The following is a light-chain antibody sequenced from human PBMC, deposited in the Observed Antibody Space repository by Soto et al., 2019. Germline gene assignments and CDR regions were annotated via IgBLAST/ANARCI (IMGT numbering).Light chain of an antibody. CDR2: EVR. V-gene: IGLV2-14*01. Sequence: QSVLTQPASVSGSLGQSITISCTGTRTDIGGYNYVSWYQQHPDKAPKLMIYEVRNRPSGVSNRFSGSKSGNTASLTISGLQAEDEADYYCSSYTTSSTRVVFGRGTKLTVL. J-gene: IGLJ2*01. CDR1: RTDIGGYNY. CDR3: SSYTTSSTRVV.